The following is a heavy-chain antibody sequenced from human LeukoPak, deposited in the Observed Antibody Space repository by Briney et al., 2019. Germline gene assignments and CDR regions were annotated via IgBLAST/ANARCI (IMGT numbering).Heavy chain of an antibody. CDR1: GFTFSSYA. CDR2: ISGSGRST. Sequence: GGSLRLSCAASGFTFSSYAMSWVRQAPGRGLEWVSAISGSGRSTYYADSVKGRFTISRDNSKNTLYLQMNSLRAEDTAVYYCAKDFQIAAAGVSYFDYWAQGTLGTVSS. V-gene: IGHV3-23*01. D-gene: IGHD6-13*01. CDR3: AKDFQIAAAGVSYFDY. J-gene: IGHJ4*02.